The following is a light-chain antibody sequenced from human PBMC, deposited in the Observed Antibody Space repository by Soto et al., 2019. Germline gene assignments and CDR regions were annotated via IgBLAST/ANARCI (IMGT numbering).Light chain of an antibody. Sequence: DIQMTQSPSSLSASVGDRVTITCRASQSISTYLNWYQQKPGKAPKLLIYAASSLQSGVPSRFSGSGSGTDFTLTISSLQPGDLATYYCQQSYSTLYTFGQGTKVDSK. J-gene: IGKJ2*01. CDR2: AAS. CDR3: QQSYSTLYT. CDR1: QSISTY. V-gene: IGKV1-39*01.